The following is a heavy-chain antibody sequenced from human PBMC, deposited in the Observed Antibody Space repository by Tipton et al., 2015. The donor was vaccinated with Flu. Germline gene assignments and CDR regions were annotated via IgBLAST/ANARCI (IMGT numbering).Heavy chain of an antibody. V-gene: IGHV4-38-2*01. CDR1: AYSMSNGYY. J-gene: IGHJ4*02. D-gene: IGHD3-10*02. Sequence: PGLVKPSETLSLICAVSAYSMSNGYYLGWIRQPPGKRLELIGSIYPSGTPYYNPSLKSRVTISVDTSKSQFSLMLRSVTAADTAVYYCARLSYYDVDLKNFYFDYWGQGALVTVSS. CDR3: ARLSYYDVDLKNFYFDY. CDR2: IYPSGTP.